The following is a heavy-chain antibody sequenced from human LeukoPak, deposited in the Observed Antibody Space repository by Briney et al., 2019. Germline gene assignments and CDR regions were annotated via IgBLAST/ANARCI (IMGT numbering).Heavy chain of an antibody. CDR3: AKDLLAAAGWFDP. J-gene: IGHJ5*02. Sequence: GGSLRLSCAASGFTFSDYTMNWVRQAPGKGLEWVSSISTSSTYIYYADSVKGRFTISRDNSKNTLYLQMNSLRAEDTAVYYCAKDLLAAAGWFDPWGQGTLVTVSS. CDR2: ISTSSTYI. V-gene: IGHV3-21*01. D-gene: IGHD6-13*01. CDR1: GFTFSDYT.